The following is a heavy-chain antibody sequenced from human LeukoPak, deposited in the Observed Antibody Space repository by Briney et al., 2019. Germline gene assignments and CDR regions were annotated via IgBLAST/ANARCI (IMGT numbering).Heavy chain of an antibody. J-gene: IGHJ4*02. CDR1: SFIFSNYW. CDR3: AKDGSYYFDY. Sequence: GGSLRLSCAASSFIFSNYWMSWVRQAPGKGLEWVSAVGGTDGRTYYAAFVKGRFTIYRDNSKNTLYLQMNSLRAEDTAVYYCAKDGSYYFDYWGQGTLVTVSS. CDR2: VGGTDGRT. V-gene: IGHV3-23*01.